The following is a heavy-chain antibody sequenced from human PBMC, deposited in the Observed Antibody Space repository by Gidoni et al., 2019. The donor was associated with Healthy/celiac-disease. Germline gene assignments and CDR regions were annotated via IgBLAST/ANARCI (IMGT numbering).Heavy chain of an antibody. D-gene: IGHD2-15*01. V-gene: IGHV4-39*01. J-gene: IGHJ4*02. CDR3: ARRPPVVAAIVFDY. CDR1: RGSISSSSYY. CDR2: IYYSGST. Sequence: QLQLQESGTGLVKPSETLSLTCTVCRGSISSSSYYWGWSRQPPGQGLEWIGSIYYSGSTYYNPSLKSRVTISVDTSKNQFSLKLSSVTAADTAVYYCARRPPVVAAIVFDYWGQGTLVTVSS.